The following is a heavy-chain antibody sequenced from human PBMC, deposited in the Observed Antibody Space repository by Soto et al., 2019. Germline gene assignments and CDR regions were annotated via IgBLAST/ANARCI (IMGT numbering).Heavy chain of an antibody. CDR2: IIPIFGTA. Sequence: QVQLVQSGSVVKKPGSSVKVSCKASGGTFRSYSINWVRQAPGQGLEWIGEIIPIFGTANYAQKVQGRGTIAADESTSTAYMELSSLRSEDAAVYYCARDGGRHSGGIDYWGQGTLVTVSS. CDR1: GGTFRSYS. D-gene: IGHD1-26*01. V-gene: IGHV1-69*01. CDR3: ARDGGRHSGGIDY. J-gene: IGHJ4*02.